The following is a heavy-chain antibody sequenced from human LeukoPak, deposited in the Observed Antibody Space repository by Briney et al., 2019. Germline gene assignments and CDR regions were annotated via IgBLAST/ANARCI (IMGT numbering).Heavy chain of an antibody. CDR2: ISGSGGST. CDR3: ATLSRITRAGYYYYYYYMDV. D-gene: IGHD3-10*01. Sequence: HPGGSLRLSCAASGFTFSSYGMSRVRQAPGKGLEWVSAISGSGGSTYYADSVKGRFTISRDNSKNTLYLQMNSLRSEDTAVYYCATLSRITRAGYYYYYYYMDVWGKGTTVTVSS. V-gene: IGHV3-23*01. J-gene: IGHJ6*03. CDR1: GFTFSSYG.